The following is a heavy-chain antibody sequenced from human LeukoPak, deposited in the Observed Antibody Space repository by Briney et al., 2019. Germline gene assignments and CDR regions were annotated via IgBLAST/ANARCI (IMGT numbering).Heavy chain of an antibody. V-gene: IGHV3-53*04. J-gene: IGHJ6*02. CDR3: ARDLTMVRGYYYYGMDV. CDR2: IYSGGST. Sequence: PGGSLRLSCAASGFTVSSNYMSWVRQAPGKGLGWVSVIYSGGSTYYADSVKGRFTISRHNSKNTLYLQMNSLRAEDTAVYYCARDLTMVRGYYYYGMDVWGQGTTVTVSS. D-gene: IGHD3-10*01. CDR1: GFTVSSNY.